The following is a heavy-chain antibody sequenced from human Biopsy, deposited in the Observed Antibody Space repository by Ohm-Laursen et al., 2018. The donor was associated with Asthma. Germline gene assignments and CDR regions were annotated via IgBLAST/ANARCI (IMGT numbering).Heavy chain of an antibody. D-gene: IGHD2-2*01. CDR3: ARKAGSCISRTCYSLDF. Sequence: SSVKVSCKALGGTFNTYVIGWVRQAPGQGLEWMGGINSVFGTTTYAQKFQDRVTITADDSTSTVYMELSSLRSEDTAVYYCARKAGSCISRTCYSLDFWGQGALVTVSS. CDR1: GGTFNTYV. J-gene: IGHJ4*02. V-gene: IGHV1-69*01. CDR2: INSVFGTT.